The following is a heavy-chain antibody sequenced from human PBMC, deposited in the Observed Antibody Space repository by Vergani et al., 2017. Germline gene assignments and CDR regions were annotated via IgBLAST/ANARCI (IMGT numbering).Heavy chain of an antibody. CDR1: GYTFTDHY. CDR3: ATPQTVTTGGMEV. Sequence: EVQLVQSWAEVKKPGATMKISCKVSGYTFTDHYMHWVKQAPGKGLEWMGLVDPEDGETIYEEKFKGRVTIAADTSTDTAHLELSSLRSEDTAVYYCATPQTVTTGGMEVWGKGTTVIVSS. V-gene: IGHV1-69-2*01. D-gene: IGHD4-17*01. CDR2: VDPEDGET. J-gene: IGHJ6*04.